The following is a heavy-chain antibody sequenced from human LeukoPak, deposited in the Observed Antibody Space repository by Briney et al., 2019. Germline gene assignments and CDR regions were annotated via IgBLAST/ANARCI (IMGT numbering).Heavy chain of an antibody. CDR3: ARRRYYDGSGYLE. J-gene: IGHJ1*01. CDR1: GDSVSRSDSY. V-gene: IGHV4-39*01. CDR2: IYYSGRT. D-gene: IGHD3-22*01. Sequence: PSETLSLTCSVSGDSVSRSDSYWVWIRHPPGKGLEWVGTIYYSGRTYYSPSLKSRVTMSVDPSNNQFPLTLRPVTAADTAVYYCARRRYYDGSGYLEWGQGTLLSVSS.